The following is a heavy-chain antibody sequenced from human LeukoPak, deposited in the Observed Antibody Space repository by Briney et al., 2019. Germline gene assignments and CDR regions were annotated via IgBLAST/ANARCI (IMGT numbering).Heavy chain of an antibody. Sequence: GASVKVSCKASGGTFSSYAISWVRQAPGQGLGWMGRIIPILGIANYAQKFQGRVTITADKSTSTAYMELSSLRSEDTAVYYCARVGATSSNYFDYWGQGTLVTVSS. V-gene: IGHV1-69*04. CDR3: ARVGATSSNYFDY. J-gene: IGHJ4*02. D-gene: IGHD1-26*01. CDR2: IIPILGIA. CDR1: GGTFSSYA.